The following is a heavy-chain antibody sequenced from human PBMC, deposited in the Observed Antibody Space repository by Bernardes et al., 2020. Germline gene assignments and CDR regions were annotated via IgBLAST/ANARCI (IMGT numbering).Heavy chain of an antibody. Sequence: GGSLRLSCAASGFSFSTYTMHWVRQAPGKGLEWVSTITSASTYIYYADSVRGRFAISRDNGKNALYLQLNNLRTEDTAMYYCATGRGDDDFWSVDPWGQGTLVTVSS. J-gene: IGHJ5*02. CDR3: ATGRGDDDFWSVDP. CDR2: ITSASTYI. D-gene: IGHD3-3*01. CDR1: GFSFSTYT. V-gene: IGHV3-21*01.